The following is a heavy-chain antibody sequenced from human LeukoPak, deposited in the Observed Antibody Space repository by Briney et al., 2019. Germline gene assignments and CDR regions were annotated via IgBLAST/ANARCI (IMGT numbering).Heavy chain of an antibody. Sequence: GGSLRLSCAASGFTFSSYWMYWVRQAPGKGLVWVSRINSDGSSTSYADSVKGRFTISRDNGKSTLYLQMNSLRAEDTAVYYCARELYNNAHWFDPWGQGTLVTVSS. J-gene: IGHJ5*02. CDR2: INSDGSST. CDR3: ARELYNNAHWFDP. V-gene: IGHV3-74*01. CDR1: GFTFSSYW. D-gene: IGHD5-24*01.